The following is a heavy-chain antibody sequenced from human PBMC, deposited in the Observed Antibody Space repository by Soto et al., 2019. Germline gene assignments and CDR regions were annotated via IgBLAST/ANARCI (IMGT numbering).Heavy chain of an antibody. V-gene: IGHV4-39*01. Sequence: SETLSLTCTVSGGSISSSSYYWGWIRQPPGKGLEWIGSIYYSGSTYYNPSLKSRVTISVDTSKNQFSLKLSSVTAADTAVYYCARHQSEGGPFSLGYYYYMDVWGKGTTVTVSS. D-gene: IGHD3-16*01. CDR1: GGSISSSSYY. CDR2: IYYSGST. J-gene: IGHJ6*03. CDR3: ARHQSEGGPFSLGYYYYMDV.